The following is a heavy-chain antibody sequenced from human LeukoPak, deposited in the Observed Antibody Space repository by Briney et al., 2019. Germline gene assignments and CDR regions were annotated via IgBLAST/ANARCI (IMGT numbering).Heavy chain of an antibody. CDR2: IIPIFGTA. Sequence: SVKVSCKASGGTFSSYAISWVRQAPGQGLEWMGGIIPIFGTANYAQKFQGRVTITTDESTSTAYMELSSLRSEDTAVYYCARVGYCSGGSCYSSFDYWGQGTLVTVSS. V-gene: IGHV1-69*05. CDR1: GGTFSSYA. J-gene: IGHJ4*02. CDR3: ARVGYCSGGSCYSSFDY. D-gene: IGHD2-15*01.